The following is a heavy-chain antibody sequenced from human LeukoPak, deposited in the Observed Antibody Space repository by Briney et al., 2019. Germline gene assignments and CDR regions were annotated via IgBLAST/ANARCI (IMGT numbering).Heavy chain of an antibody. J-gene: IGHJ4*02. CDR1: GFTFSSYA. D-gene: IGHD2-2*01. CDR2: ISGSDGST. Sequence: GGSLRLSCAASGFTFSSYAMNWVRQAPDKGLEWVSAISGSDGSTYYADSVKGRFTISRDDSQNTLYLQMNSLSAEDTAVYYCAKVETSGGANCYALDYWGQGTLVTVSS. CDR3: AKVETSGGANCYALDY. V-gene: IGHV3-23*01.